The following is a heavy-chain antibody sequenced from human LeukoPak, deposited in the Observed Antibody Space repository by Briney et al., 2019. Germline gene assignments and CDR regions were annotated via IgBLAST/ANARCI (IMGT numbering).Heavy chain of an antibody. CDR2: IYYSGST. V-gene: IGHV4-39*07. CDR3: ASSRGSGSYYLNIDY. J-gene: IGHJ4*02. Sequence: KPSETLSLTCTVSGGSISSSSYYWGWIRQPPGKGLERIGSIYYSGSTYYNPSLKSRVTISVDKSKNQFSLKLSSVTAADTAVYYCASSRGSGSYYLNIDYWGQGTLVTVSS. D-gene: IGHD3-10*01. CDR1: GGSISSSSYY.